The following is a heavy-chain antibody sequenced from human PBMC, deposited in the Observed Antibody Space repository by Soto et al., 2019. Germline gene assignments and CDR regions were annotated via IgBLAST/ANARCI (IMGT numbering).Heavy chain of an antibody. CDR1: GFTFSAYW. Sequence: VQLVESGGTLVQPGESLRLSCAASGFTFSAYWMSWVRQAPGKGLEWVANIKKDGSEKYYVDSVKGRFIVSRDNAKNSLYLQMNSLRAEDTALYYCARDGIGGDWNTDFWGQGTLVTVSS. D-gene: IGHD2-21*02. J-gene: IGHJ4*02. CDR3: ARDGIGGDWNTDF. V-gene: IGHV3-7*01. CDR2: IKKDGSEK.